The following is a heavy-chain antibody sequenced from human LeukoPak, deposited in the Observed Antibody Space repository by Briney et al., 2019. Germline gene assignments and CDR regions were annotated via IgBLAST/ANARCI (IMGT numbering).Heavy chain of an antibody. J-gene: IGHJ4*02. V-gene: IGHV3-48*03. CDR1: GFIFSSYE. CDR3: ARVPTRGDYRLDY. Sequence: GGSLRLSCAASGFIFSSYEVNWVRQAPGKGLEWVSYISSSGSAIYYADSVKGRFTISRDNAKNSLYLQMNSLRAEDTAVYYRARVPTRGDYRLDYWGQGTLVTVSS. D-gene: IGHD4-17*01. CDR2: ISSSGSAI.